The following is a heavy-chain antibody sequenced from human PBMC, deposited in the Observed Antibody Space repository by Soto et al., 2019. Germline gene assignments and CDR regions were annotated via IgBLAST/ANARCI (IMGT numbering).Heavy chain of an antibody. Sequence: PSETLSLTCTVSGGSISSYYWSWIRQPPGKGLEWIGYIYYSGSTNYNPSLKSRVTISVDTSKNQFSLKLSSVTAADTAVYYCARVYGDYPTYYFDYWGQGTLVTVSS. CDR3: ARVYGDYPTYYFDY. CDR1: GGSISSYY. J-gene: IGHJ4*02. D-gene: IGHD4-17*01. CDR2: IYYSGST. V-gene: IGHV4-59*01.